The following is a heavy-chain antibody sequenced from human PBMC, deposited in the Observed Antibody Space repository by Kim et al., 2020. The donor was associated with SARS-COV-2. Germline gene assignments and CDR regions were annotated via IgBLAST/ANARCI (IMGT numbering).Heavy chain of an antibody. Sequence: ASVKVSCKASGYTFTGYYMHWVRQAPGQGLEWMGWINPNSGGTNYAQKFQGRVTMTRDTSISTAYMELSRLRSDDTAVYYCARQQDYYDFWSGYPGYGMDVWGQGTPVTVSS. CDR1: GYTFTGYY. V-gene: IGHV1-2*02. CDR2: INPNSGGT. CDR3: ARQQDYYDFWSGYPGYGMDV. J-gene: IGHJ6*02. D-gene: IGHD3-3*01.